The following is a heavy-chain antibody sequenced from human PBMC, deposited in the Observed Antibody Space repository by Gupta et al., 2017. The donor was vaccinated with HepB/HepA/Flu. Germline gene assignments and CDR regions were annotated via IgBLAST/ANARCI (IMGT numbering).Heavy chain of an antibody. V-gene: IGHV1-8*01. Sequence: QVQLVQSGAEVKKPGASVKVSCKASGYSFTSYDVSWVRQATGQGLEWMGWMNPRSGNTGYRQKFQGRVTMTRDTSISTAYMELSSLRSEDTAVYYCARGTRTFDYWGQGTLVTVSS. CDR1: GYSFTSYD. J-gene: IGHJ4*02. CDR3: ARGTRTFDY. CDR2: MNPRSGNT.